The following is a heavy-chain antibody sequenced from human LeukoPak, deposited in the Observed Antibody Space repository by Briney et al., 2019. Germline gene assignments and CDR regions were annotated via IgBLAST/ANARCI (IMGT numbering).Heavy chain of an antibody. CDR1: GFTFSSNW. V-gene: IGHV3-7*01. CDR2: INQDGSEK. J-gene: IGHJ4*02. D-gene: IGHD7-27*01. Sequence: PGGSLRLSCAASGFTFSSNWMSWVRQAPGKGLEWVANINQDGSEKYYVDSVEGRFNISRDNARNSLYLQMNSLGVDDAAVYFCSADPGDYWGQGTLVSVSS. CDR3: SADPGDY.